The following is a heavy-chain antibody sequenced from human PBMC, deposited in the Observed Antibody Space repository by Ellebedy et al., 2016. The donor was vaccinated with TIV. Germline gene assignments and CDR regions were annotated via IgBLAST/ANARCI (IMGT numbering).Heavy chain of an antibody. V-gene: IGHV3-23*01. CDR1: GFPFSSYA. CDR2: ISDSGGNT. J-gene: IGHJ4*02. Sequence: GESLKISCAASGFPFSSYAMSWVRQPPGKGPEWVSSISDSGGNTYYADSVRGRFTFSRDSSKNTPYLQMNSLRAEDTAVYYCAKGWLGAGAGTDFDYWGRGTLVTVSS. CDR3: AKGWLGAGAGTDFDY. D-gene: IGHD6-13*01.